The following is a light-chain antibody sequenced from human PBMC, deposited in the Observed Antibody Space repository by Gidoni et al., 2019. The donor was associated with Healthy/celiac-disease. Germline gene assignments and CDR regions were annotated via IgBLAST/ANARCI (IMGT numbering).Light chain of an antibody. V-gene: IGKV1-39*01. J-gene: IGKJ4*02. CDR3: PLRYSTPLT. CDR1: QSISSY. CDR2: AAS. Sequence: DIQVDQGPSSLSASVGDRVTITCRASQSISSYLNWYQQKPGKAPKLLIYAASSLQSGVPSRFSGRGSATEFTLSMSCRQPHDLATFYFPLRYSTPLTFGRGTKVEIK.